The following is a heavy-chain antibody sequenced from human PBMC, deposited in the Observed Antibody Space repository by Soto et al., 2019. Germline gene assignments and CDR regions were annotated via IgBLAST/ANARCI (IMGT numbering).Heavy chain of an antibody. CDR3: ETAGEVGAKYYFDY. V-gene: IGHV1-24*01. D-gene: IGHD1-26*01. J-gene: IGHJ4*02. CDR1: VYTLTELS. CDR2: FYSEDGET. Sequence: ASVKVSRKVSVYTLTELSMHWVRQAPGKGLEWMGGFYSEDGETIYAQKFQGRVTITENTSTDTAYMELSRLRSEDTAVYYCETAGEVGAKYYFDYWGQGPLVTVS.